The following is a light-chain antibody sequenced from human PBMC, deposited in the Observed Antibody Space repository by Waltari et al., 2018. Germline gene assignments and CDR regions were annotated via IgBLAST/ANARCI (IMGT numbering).Light chain of an antibody. J-gene: IGKJ3*01. CDR3: QQYGSSPPTG. CDR2: GAS. Sequence: EIELTQSPGTLSLSPGERATLSCRASQSVNSRYLAWYQQKSGQAPRLLIHGASSRATGIPDRFSGSGSGTDFTLTISRLEPEDFAVYYCQQYGSSPPTGFGPGTKLDIK. CDR1: QSVNSRY. V-gene: IGKV3-20*01.